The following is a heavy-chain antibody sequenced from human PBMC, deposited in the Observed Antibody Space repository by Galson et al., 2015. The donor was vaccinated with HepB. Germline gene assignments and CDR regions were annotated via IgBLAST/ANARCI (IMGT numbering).Heavy chain of an antibody. J-gene: IGHJ5*02. CDR2: ISYDGSNK. V-gene: IGHV3-30-3*01. D-gene: IGHD3-10*01. CDR1: GFSFSSYF. CDR3: ARDGTSYYNVDNWFDP. Sequence: SLRLSCAASGFSFSSYFMHWVRQAPDKGLEWVAVISYDGSNKYYADSVEGRFTISRDNSKNTLYLQMNSLRAEDTAVYYCARDGTSYYNVDNWFDPWGQGTLVTVSS.